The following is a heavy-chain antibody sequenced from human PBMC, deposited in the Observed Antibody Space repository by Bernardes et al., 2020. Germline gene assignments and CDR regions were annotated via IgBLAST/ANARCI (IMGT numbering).Heavy chain of an antibody. CDR3: ARDAAFGFGV. J-gene: IGHJ4*02. CDR2: MYSNGDT. V-gene: IGHV3-53*01. Sequence: GGSLRLSCAVSGFNVSNNYMRWVRQAPGKGLELVSIMYSNGDTYYADSVKGRFTISRDNSKNTVFLQMNSLRVEDTAVYYCARDAAFGFGVWGQGTLVSVS. CDR1: GFNVSNNY. D-gene: IGHD3-10*01.